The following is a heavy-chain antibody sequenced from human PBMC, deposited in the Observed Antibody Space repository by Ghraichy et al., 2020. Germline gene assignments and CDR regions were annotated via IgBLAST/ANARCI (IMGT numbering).Heavy chain of an antibody. CDR1: GFIFSSYG. CDR2: ISSSGSRI. D-gene: IGHD6-19*01. Sequence: GGSLRLSCAASGFIFSSYGMSWVRQAPGKGLEWVSAISSSGSRIYYADSVKGRLTISRDNSERTLYLQMNSLRAEDTAIYYCAKVVVAGTGDFWYFDLWGRGTLVTVSS. CDR3: AKVVVAGTGDFWYFDL. J-gene: IGHJ2*01. V-gene: IGHV3-23*01.